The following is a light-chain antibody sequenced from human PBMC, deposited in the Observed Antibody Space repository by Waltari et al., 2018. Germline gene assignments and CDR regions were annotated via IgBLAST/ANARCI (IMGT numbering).Light chain of an antibody. Sequence: EIVLTQAPGTLALSLGERATVSCRASQSVSRALAWYQQKPGQAPRLLIYGASTRATGIPERFSGSCSGTDFSLTISRLEPDDFAVYYCQHYLRLPVTFGQGTTVEI. J-gene: IGKJ1*01. CDR2: GAS. V-gene: IGKV3-20*01. CDR3: QHYLRLPVT. CDR1: QSVSRA.